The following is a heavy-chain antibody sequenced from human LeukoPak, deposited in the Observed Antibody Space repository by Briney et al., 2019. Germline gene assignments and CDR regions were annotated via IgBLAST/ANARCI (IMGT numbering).Heavy chain of an antibody. D-gene: IGHD3-10*01. CDR3: ARDRMWGVESEDY. J-gene: IGHJ4*02. V-gene: IGHV3-7*01. CDR2: INKDGSQK. CDR1: GVTFSTYW. Sequence: GGSLRLSCAPSGVTFSTYWMTWVRQAPGKGLEWVGTINKDGSQKYYLDSVKGRFTISRDNAKNSLYLQMNSLRAEDTAVYYCARDRMWGVESEDYWGQGTLVTVSS.